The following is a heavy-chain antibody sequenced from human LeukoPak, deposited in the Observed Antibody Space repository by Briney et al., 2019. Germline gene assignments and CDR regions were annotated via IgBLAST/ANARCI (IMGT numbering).Heavy chain of an antibody. D-gene: IGHD1-26*01. V-gene: IGHV1-2*02. J-gene: IGHJ4*02. CDR2: INSNSGDT. CDR3: ARDKSGIDY. CDR1: GYMFTGYY. Sequence: ASVKVSCKTSGYMFTGYYIHWVRRAPGQGLEWMGWINSNSGDTKYAQKFQGRVTMARDTSITTVYVELSSLRSGDTAVYYCARDKSGIDYWGQGTLVTVSS.